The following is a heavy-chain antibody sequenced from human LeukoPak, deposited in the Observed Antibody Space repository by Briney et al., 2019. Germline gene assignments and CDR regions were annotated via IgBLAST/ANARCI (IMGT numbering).Heavy chain of an antibody. CDR3: ARDYVGVAGTFDY. CDR2: VNRGGST. J-gene: IGHJ4*02. V-gene: IGHV4-34*01. CDR1: GGPFSGYY. D-gene: IGHD6-19*01. Sequence: SETLSLTCAVYGGPFSGYYWSWIRQPPGKGLEWIGEVNRGGSTNYNPSLKSRVTISTDTSKNQFSLKLSSVTAADTAVYYCARDYVGVAGTFDYWGQGTLVTVSS.